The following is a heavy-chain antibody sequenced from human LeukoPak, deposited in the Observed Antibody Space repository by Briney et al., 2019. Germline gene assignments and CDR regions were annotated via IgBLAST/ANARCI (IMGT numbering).Heavy chain of an antibody. V-gene: IGHV3-21*05. J-gene: IGHJ4*02. CDR2: ISSSSSYI. Sequence: GGSLRLSCAASGFTFSSYEMNWVRQAPGKGLEWVSYISSSSSYIYYADSVGGRFTISRDNAKNSLYLQMNSLRAEDTAVYYCARDRGYSYGSAFDYWGQGTLVTVPS. CDR1: GFTFSSYE. D-gene: IGHD5-18*01. CDR3: ARDRGYSYGSAFDY.